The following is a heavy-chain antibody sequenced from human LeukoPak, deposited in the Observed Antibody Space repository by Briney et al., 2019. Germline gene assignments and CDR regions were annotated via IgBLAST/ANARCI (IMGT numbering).Heavy chain of an antibody. CDR1: GYSFTSYW. CDR2: IYPGDSDT. V-gene: IGHV5-51*01. J-gene: IGHJ5*02. CDR3: ARGGIYCSSTSCPNWFDP. D-gene: IGHD2-2*01. Sequence: GESLKISCKGSGYSFTSYWIGWVRQMPGKGLEWMGIIYPGDSDTRYSPSFQGQVIISADKSISTAYLQWSSLKASDTAMYYCARGGIYCSSTSCPNWFDPWGQGTLVTVSS.